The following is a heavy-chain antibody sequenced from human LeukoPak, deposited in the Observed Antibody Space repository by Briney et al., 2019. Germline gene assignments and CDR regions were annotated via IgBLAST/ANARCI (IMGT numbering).Heavy chain of an antibody. CDR2: MNPNTGGA. J-gene: IGHJ4*02. V-gene: IGHV1-2*02. CDR1: GYTFTNYY. Sequence: ASVNVSCKASGYTFTNYYLHWVRQAPGQGFEWMGGMNPNTGGANYAQKFQDRVTMTRDTSMNTAYMELSSLRSEDTAVYYCATDAGDYGDYWGQGTLVTVSS. CDR3: ATDAGDYGDY. D-gene: IGHD4-17*01.